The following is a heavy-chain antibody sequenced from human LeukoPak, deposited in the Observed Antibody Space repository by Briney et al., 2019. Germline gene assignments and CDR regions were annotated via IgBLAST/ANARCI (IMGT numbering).Heavy chain of an antibody. Sequence: SETLSLTCTVSGGSISSGGYYWSWIRQHPGKGLEWIGYIYYSGSTYYNPSLKSRVTISVDTSKNQFSLKLSSVTAADTAVYYCASSPAFWSGYYTGGILAHYRGQGTLVTVSS. CDR1: GGSISSGGYY. J-gene: IGHJ4*02. CDR3: ASSPAFWSGYYTGGILAHY. V-gene: IGHV4-31*03. CDR2: IYYSGST. D-gene: IGHD3-3*01.